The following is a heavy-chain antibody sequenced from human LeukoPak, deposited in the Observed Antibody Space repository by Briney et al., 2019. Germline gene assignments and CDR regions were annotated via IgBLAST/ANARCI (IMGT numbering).Heavy chain of an antibody. V-gene: IGHV3-74*01. Sequence: GGSLRLSCAASRFTFSSYWMHWVRQAPGKGLVWVSRINSDGSSTGYADSVKGRFTISRDNAKNTLYLQMNSLRVEDTAVYYCARDDSNWAFDYWGQGTLVTVSS. CDR3: ARDDSNWAFDY. CDR1: RFTFSSYW. CDR2: INSDGSST. J-gene: IGHJ4*02. D-gene: IGHD4-11*01.